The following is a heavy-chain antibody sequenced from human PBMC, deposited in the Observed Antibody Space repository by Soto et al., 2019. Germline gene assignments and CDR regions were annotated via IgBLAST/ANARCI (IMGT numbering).Heavy chain of an antibody. CDR1: GGTFSSSA. Sequence: ASVKVCCEASGGTFSSSAISWARQATGQGLEWMGGIIPIFGTANYAQKFQGRVTITADESTSTAYMELSSLRSEDTAVYYFSRSGGIVVVHPPYDHCGQGTLVTVSS. J-gene: IGHJ4*02. V-gene: IGHV1-69*13. CDR3: SRSGGIVVVHPPYDH. CDR2: IIPIFGTA. D-gene: IGHD2-21*01.